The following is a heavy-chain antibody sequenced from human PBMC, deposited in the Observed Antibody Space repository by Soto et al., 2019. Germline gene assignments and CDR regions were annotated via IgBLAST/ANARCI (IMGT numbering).Heavy chain of an antibody. CDR2: KHHSGST. CDR1: GGSINNGYW. Sequence: QVHLQESGPGLVKPSGTLSLTCGVSGGSINNGYWWTWVRQPPGKGLEWIGEKHHSGSTNYNLSLKSRVSISLDKSRHQLSLLLSSVTAADTAVYYCAYSSGWWRLDVWGQGTTVTVSS. D-gene: IGHD6-19*01. CDR3: AYSSGWWRLDV. J-gene: IGHJ6*02. V-gene: IGHV4-4*02.